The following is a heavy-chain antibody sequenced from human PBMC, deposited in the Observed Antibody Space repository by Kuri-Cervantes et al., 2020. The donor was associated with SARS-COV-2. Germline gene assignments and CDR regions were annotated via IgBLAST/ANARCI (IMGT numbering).Heavy chain of an antibody. CDR1: GGSFSGYY. Sequence: GSLRLSCAVYGGSFSGYYWSWIRQPPGKGLEWIGEINHSGSTNCNPSLKSRVTVSVDTSKNQFSLKLSSVTAADTAVYYCARGRIAVVPAAKAFDPWGQGTLVTVSS. J-gene: IGHJ5*02. D-gene: IGHD2-2*01. CDR2: INHSGST. CDR3: ARGRIAVVPAAKAFDP. V-gene: IGHV4-34*01.